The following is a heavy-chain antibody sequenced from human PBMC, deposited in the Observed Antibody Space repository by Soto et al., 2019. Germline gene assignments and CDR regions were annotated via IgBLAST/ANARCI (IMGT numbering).Heavy chain of an antibody. CDR3: ARQDYGSGSTSATHYYYGMDV. CDR1: GGSLSSYY. D-gene: IGHD3-10*01. Sequence: SETLSLTCVVSGGSLSSYYWSWIRQPPGKGLEWIGYIYYSGSTNYNPSLKSRVTISVDTSKNQFSLKLSSVTAADTAVYYCARQDYGSGSTSATHYYYGMDVWGQGTTVTVS. CDR2: IYYSGST. V-gene: IGHV4-59*01. J-gene: IGHJ6*02.